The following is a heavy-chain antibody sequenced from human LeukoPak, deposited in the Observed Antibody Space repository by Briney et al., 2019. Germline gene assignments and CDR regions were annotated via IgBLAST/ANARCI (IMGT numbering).Heavy chain of an antibody. J-gene: IGHJ4*02. D-gene: IGHD1-7*01. Sequence: PSETLSLTCAVYGGSFSGYYWSWIRQPPGKGLEWIGEINHSGSTNYNPSLKSQVTISVDTSKNQFSLKLSSVTAADTAVYYCARRTGTKDYWGQGTLVTVSS. CDR1: GGSFSGYY. V-gene: IGHV4-34*01. CDR3: ARRTGTKDY. CDR2: INHSGST.